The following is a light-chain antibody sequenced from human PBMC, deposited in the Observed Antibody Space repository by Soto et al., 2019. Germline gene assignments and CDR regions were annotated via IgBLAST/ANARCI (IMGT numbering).Light chain of an antibody. J-gene: IGKJ4*01. CDR3: KQSYSTPQLT. CDR1: KSNSSD. CDR2: AAS. V-gene: IGKV1-39*01. Sequence: DIQMTQSPSSLSAAVGDRVTITCRASKSNSSDLNWYQQKPGKAPKLLIYAASSLQSGVPSRFSGSGSGTDFTLTISSLQPEDCATYYCKQSYSTPQLTFGGGTKVEIK.